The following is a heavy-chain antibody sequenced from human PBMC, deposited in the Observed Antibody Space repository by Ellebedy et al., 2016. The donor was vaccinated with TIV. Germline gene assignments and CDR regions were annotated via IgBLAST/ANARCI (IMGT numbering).Heavy chain of an antibody. CDR2: INSDGANT. CDR1: GFTFSSFS. J-gene: IGHJ4*02. CDR3: VKGDSSGFSYVRRFDY. V-gene: IGHV3-64D*06. Sequence: GESLKISXLVSGFTFSSFSMYWVRQAPGKGLEYVSAINSDGANTYYVDSVKGRFTISRDNSRSTLYLHMTSLRPEDTAGYYCVKGDSSGFSYVRRFDYWGQGTLVTVSS. D-gene: IGHD3-22*01.